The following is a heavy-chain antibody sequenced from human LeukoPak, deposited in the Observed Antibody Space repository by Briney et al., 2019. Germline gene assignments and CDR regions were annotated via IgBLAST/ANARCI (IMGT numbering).Heavy chain of an antibody. J-gene: IGHJ6*03. CDR2: ISGSGGRK. CDR3: AKDATWGYYYYMDV. V-gene: IGHV3-23*01. Sequence: AGGSLSLSCAASGFTLSSYAMSWVRQAPGKGLEWVSAISGSGGRKYYADSVKGRFTISRDNSKNTLYLQMNSLRAEDTAVYYCAKDATWGYYYYMDVWGKGTTVTVSS. D-gene: IGHD3-16*01. CDR1: GFTLSSYA.